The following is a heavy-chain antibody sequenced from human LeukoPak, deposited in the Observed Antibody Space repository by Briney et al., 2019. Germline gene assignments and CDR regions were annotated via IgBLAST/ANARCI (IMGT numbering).Heavy chain of an antibody. CDR2: ISASGGSK. CDR3: AKEGEYYYDSSGYYPNYFDY. D-gene: IGHD3-22*01. CDR1: GFTFSSYG. Sequence: GGTLRLSCAASGFTFSSYGMSWVRQATGKGLQWVSAISASGGSKYYADSVKGRFTISRDNSKNTLYLQMNSLRAEDTAVYYCAKEGEYYYDSSGYYPNYFDYWGQGTLVTVSS. V-gene: IGHV3-23*01. J-gene: IGHJ4*02.